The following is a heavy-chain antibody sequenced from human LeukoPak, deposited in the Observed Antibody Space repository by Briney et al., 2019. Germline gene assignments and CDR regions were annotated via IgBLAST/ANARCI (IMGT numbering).Heavy chain of an antibody. Sequence: SVKVSCKSSGRTFSSYAISWARQAPGQGLEWMGRIIPIFGTTNYAQKFQDRLTITTHESTHTTYMYLSSLRSEDTAVYYCARGNRLVIGSEEIDIWGQGTMVTVSS. CDR2: IIPIFGTT. D-gene: IGHD3-10*01. CDR3: ARGNRLVIGSEEIDI. CDR1: GRTFSSYA. V-gene: IGHV1-69*05. J-gene: IGHJ3*02.